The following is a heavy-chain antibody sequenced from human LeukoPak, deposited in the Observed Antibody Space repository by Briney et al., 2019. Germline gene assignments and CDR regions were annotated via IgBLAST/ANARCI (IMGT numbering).Heavy chain of an antibody. CDR3: ARDLSWFGELLSPYYFDY. CDR1: GYTFTGYY. D-gene: IGHD3-10*01. Sequence: ASVTVSCKASGYTFTGYYMHWVRQAPGQGREWMGWINPNSGGTNYAQKFQGRVTMTRDTSISTAYMELSRLRSDDTAVYYCARDLSWFGELLSPYYFDYWGQGTLVTVSS. CDR2: INPNSGGT. V-gene: IGHV1-2*02. J-gene: IGHJ4*02.